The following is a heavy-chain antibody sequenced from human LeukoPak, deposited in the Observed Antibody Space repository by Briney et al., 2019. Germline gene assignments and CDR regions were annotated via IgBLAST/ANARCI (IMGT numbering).Heavy chain of an antibody. CDR2: MYYSGST. D-gene: IGHD3-22*01. V-gene: IGHV4-30-4*01. CDR1: GGSISSGDYY. J-gene: IGHJ5*02. CDR3: ARPYYYDSRIDP. Sequence: PSETLSLTCTVSGGSISSGDYYWSWIRQPPGKGLEWIGYMYYSGSTYYNPSLKSRATISVDTSKNQFSLKLSSVTAADTAVYYCARPYYYDSRIDPWGQGTPVTVSS.